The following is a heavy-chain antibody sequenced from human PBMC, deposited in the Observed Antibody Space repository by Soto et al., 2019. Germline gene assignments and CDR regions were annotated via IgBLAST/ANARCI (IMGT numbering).Heavy chain of an antibody. D-gene: IGHD6-19*01. Sequence: ASVKVSCKASGYTFTSYGICWVRQAPGQGLEWMGWISAYNGNTNYAQKLQGRVTMTTDTSTSTAYMELRSLRSDDTAVYYCARDLIAVAGSGVAFDIWGQGTMVTVSS. CDR2: ISAYNGNT. J-gene: IGHJ3*02. CDR1: GYTFTSYG. CDR3: ARDLIAVAGSGVAFDI. V-gene: IGHV1-18*01.